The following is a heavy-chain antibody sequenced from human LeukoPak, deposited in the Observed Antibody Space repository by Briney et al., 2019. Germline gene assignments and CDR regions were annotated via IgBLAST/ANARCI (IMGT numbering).Heavy chain of an antibody. D-gene: IGHD1-26*01. CDR3: ARHQGGAGDDY. CDR1: GGSISSSSYY. J-gene: IGHJ4*02. Sequence: SETLSLTCTVSGGSISSSSYYWGWIRQPPGKGLEWIGSMYYSGSTYYNPSLKSRVTISVDTSKNQFSLKLSSVTAADTAVYYCARHQGGAGDDYWGQGTLVTVSS. V-gene: IGHV4-39*01. CDR2: MYYSGST.